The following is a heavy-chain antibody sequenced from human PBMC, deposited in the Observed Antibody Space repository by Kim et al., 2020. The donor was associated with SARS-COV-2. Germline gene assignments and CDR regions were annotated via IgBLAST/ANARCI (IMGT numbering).Heavy chain of an antibody. CDR2: IKQDGSEK. CDR1: GFTFSSYW. Sequence: GGSLRLSCAASGFTFSSYWMSWVRQAPGKGLEWVANIKQDGSEKYYVDSVKGRFTISRDNAKNSLYLQMNSLRAEDTAVYYCARDWVAAAGAYYYGMDVWGQGTTVTVSS. CDR3: ARDWVAAAGAYYYGMDV. D-gene: IGHD6-13*01. V-gene: IGHV3-7*01. J-gene: IGHJ6*01.